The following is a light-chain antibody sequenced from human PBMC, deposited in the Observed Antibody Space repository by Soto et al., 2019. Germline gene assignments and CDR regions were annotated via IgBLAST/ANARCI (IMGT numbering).Light chain of an antibody. CDR2: WAS. CDR3: QQYYSTPNT. CDR1: QSVIYSFNSKNY. J-gene: IGKJ1*01. Sequence: DIVMTQSPDSLAVSLVERATINCKSSQSVIYSFNSKNYLAWYQQKPGQPPKLLIYWASTRESGVPDRFSGSGSGTDFTLTISSLQAEDVAVYYCQQYYSTPNTFGQGTKVEIK. V-gene: IGKV4-1*01.